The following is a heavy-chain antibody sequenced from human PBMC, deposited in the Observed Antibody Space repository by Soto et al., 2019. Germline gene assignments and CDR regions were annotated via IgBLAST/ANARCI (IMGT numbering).Heavy chain of an antibody. Sequence: GASVKVSCKASGYTFTSYGISWVRQAPGQGLEWMGWISAYNGNTNYAQKLQGRVTMTTDTSTSTAYMELRSLRSDDTAVFYCGSTNYNPALKSRVTISVDTSKNQFSLKLSSVTAADTAVYYCARDRGHKLLWFGELPSGDYYYYGMDVWGQGTTVTVSS. V-gene: IGHV1-18*01. D-gene: IGHD3-10*01. CDR2: ISAYNGNT. CDR1: GYTFTSYG. CDR3: GSTNYNPALKSRVTISVDTSKNQFSLKLSSVTAADTAVYYCARDRGHKLLWFGELPSGDYYYYGMDV. J-gene: IGHJ6*02.